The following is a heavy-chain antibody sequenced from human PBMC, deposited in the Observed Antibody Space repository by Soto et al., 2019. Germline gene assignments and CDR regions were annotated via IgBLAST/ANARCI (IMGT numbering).Heavy chain of an antibody. Sequence: EVQLVESGGGLVQPGGSLRLTCAVSGFSFRGYSMNWVRQAPGKGLECISHISGPGGTMYYADSVKGRFTISRDNGKNSLFLQMNSLRAEDTAVYYCERDGVSLVRGVYFDHWGQGTLVTVSS. V-gene: IGHV3-48*01. CDR3: ERDGVSLVRGVYFDH. D-gene: IGHD3-10*01. J-gene: IGHJ4*02. CDR1: GFSFRGYS. CDR2: ISGPGGTM.